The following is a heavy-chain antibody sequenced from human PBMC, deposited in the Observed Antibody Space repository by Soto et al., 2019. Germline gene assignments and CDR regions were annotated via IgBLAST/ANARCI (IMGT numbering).Heavy chain of an antibody. CDR3: AKGTQFFYYYAMDV. CDR2: LSGSGDTT. V-gene: IGHV3-23*01. J-gene: IGHJ6*02. Sequence: ELQLLESGGGLAQPGGSLRLSCAASGFTFSSYGMNWVRQAPGKGLEWVSALSGSGDTTYYADSVRGRFSISRDNSKNTLYLQMSSLRGVDTAVYYCAKGTQFFYYYAMDVWGQGTTVTVSS. CDR1: GFTFSSYG.